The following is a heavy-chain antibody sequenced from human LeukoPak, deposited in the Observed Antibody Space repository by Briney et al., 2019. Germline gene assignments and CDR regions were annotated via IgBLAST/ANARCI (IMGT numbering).Heavy chain of an antibody. CDR3: ASSVVPAYEVDY. Sequence: SETLSLTCTVSGASISGYFWSWIRQPPGKGLEWIGYISSSGNTNYNPSLKSRVTISVDTSKNRFSLKLSSVTAADTAVYYCASSVVPAYEVDYWGQGTLVTVSS. CDR1: GASISGYF. D-gene: IGHD2-2*01. V-gene: IGHV4-59*08. CDR2: ISSSGNT. J-gene: IGHJ4*02.